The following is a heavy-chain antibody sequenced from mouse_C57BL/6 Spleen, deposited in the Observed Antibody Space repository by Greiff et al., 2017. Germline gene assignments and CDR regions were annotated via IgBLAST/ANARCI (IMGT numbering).Heavy chain of an antibody. D-gene: IGHD1-1*01. CDR3: ARGEYYYGSSYDYAMDY. CDR2: INPSTGGT. V-gene: IGHV1-42*01. Sequence: VQLQQSGPELVKPGASVKISCKASGYSFTGYYMNWVKQSPEKSLEWIGEINPSTGGTTYNQKFKAKATLTVDKSSSTAYMQLKSLTSEDSAVYYCARGEYYYGSSYDYAMDYWGQGTSVTVSS. J-gene: IGHJ4*01. CDR1: GYSFTGYY.